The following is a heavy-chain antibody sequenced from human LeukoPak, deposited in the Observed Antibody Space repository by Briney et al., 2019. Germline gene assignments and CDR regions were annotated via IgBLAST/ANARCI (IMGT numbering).Heavy chain of an antibody. D-gene: IGHD1-1*01. CDR1: GFTFSNYA. CDR3: ARAAGPGTVDS. J-gene: IGHJ4*02. Sequence: GGSLRLSCAASGFTFSNYAMSWVRQAPGKGLEWVSGISGSGGRTYYADSVKGRFTISRDNSKNTLYVQMNTLRADDTAFYFCARAAGPGTVDSWGQGTLVTVSS. CDR2: ISGSGGRT. V-gene: IGHV3-23*01.